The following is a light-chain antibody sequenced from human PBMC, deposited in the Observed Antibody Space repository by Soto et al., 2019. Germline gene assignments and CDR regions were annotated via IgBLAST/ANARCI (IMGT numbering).Light chain of an antibody. CDR1: TSDIDNYDI. Sequence: QSALTQPPSVSGSPGQSVTISCTGTTSDIDNYDIVSWYQQDPGTAPKLIIYEVSKRPSGVPDRFSGSTSGYTASLTVSGLQAEDEADYFCSSYTGNDRYIFGPGTKLTVL. CDR2: EVS. V-gene: IGLV2-8*01. J-gene: IGLJ1*01. CDR3: SSYTGNDRYI.